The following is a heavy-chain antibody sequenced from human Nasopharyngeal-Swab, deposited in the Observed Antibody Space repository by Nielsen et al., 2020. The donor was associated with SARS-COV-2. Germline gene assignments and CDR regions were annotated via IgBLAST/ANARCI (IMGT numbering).Heavy chain of an antibody. D-gene: IGHD2-21*02. CDR3: ARVEHIVVVTAMEPPYYMYV. CDR1: GDTFTSYG. J-gene: IGHJ6*03. CDR2: ISAYNSNT. V-gene: IGHV1-18*01. Sequence: ASVKVSCKASGDTFTSYGISWVRQDPGQGLVWMGWISAYNSNTNYAQKLQGRVTMTTDTSTSTAYMELRSLRSDDTAVYYCARVEHIVVVTAMEPPYYMYVWGKGTTVTVSS.